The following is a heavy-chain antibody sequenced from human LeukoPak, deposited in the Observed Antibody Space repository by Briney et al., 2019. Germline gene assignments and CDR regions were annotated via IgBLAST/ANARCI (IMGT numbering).Heavy chain of an antibody. J-gene: IGHJ4*02. Sequence: SVIYSGSNTNYPHSVKGRFTISRDNSNNTLFLQMNSLRAEDTAIYFCARDLYSYGPFDSWGQGTLVTVSS. CDR3: ARDLYSYGPFDS. D-gene: IGHD5-18*01. CDR2: IYSGSNT. V-gene: IGHV3-66*01.